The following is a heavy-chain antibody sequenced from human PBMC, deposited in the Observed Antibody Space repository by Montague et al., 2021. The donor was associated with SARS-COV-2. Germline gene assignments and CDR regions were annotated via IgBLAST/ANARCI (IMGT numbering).Heavy chain of an antibody. CDR1: GFSLSIRGVG. D-gene: IGHD6-13*01. CDR3: AHTKAPAGDRWFDP. J-gene: IGHJ5*02. CDR2: IYWDDDE. Sequence: PALVKPTQTLTLTCTFSGFSLSIRGVGVGWIRQPPGKALEWLALIYWDDDERYSPSLESRLTISKDNSKNQVVLTMTKMAPVDTATYYCAHTKAPAGDRWFDPWGQGTPVTVSS. V-gene: IGHV2-5*02.